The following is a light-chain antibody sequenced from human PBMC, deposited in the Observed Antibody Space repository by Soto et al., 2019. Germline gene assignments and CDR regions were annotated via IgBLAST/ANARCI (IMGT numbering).Light chain of an antibody. CDR2: GAS. J-gene: IGKJ4*02. CDR3: QQYNNWPLLT. V-gene: IGKV3-15*01. CDR1: QSVNNT. Sequence: EIIVTQSPATLSVSPGERATLSCRASQSVNNTLAWYQQKPGQAPRLLIYGASTRATGIPARFGGSGYGTEFTLTISSLQYADVAIYYCQQYNNWPLLTFGGGTKVEIK.